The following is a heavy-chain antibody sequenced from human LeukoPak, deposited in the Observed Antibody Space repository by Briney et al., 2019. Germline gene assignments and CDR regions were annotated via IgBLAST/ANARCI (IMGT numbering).Heavy chain of an antibody. J-gene: IGHJ4*02. D-gene: IGHD3-3*01. Sequence: SETLSLTCTVSGGSISSSSYYWGWIRQPPGKGLEWIGSIYYSGSTYYNPSLKSRVTISVDTSKNQFSLKLSSETAADTAVYYCASRLHYDFWSGYYTGRWGQGTLVTVSS. V-gene: IGHV4-39*01. CDR2: IYYSGST. CDR3: ASRLHYDFWSGYYTGR. CDR1: GGSISSSSYY.